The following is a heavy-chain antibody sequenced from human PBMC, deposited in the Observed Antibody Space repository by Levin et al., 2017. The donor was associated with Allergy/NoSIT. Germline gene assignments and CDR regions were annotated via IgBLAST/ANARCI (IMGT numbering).Heavy chain of an antibody. CDR2: IWYDGSNK. D-gene: IGHD2-2*01. CDR3: ARGGVPAAMWESFDY. J-gene: IGHJ4*02. Sequence: SCAASGFTFSSYGMHWVRQAPGKGLEWVAVIWYDGSNKYYADSVKGRFTISRDNSKNTLYLQMNSLRAEDTAVYYCARGGVPAAMWESFDYWGQGTLVTVSS. V-gene: IGHV3-33*01. CDR1: GFTFSSYG.